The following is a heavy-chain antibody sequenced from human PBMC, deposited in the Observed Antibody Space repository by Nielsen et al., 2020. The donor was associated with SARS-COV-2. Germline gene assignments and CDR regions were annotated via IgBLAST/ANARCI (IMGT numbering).Heavy chain of an antibody. Sequence: GESLKISCAASGFTFSNAWMSWVRQAPGKGLEWVGRIKSKTDGGTTDYAAPVKGRFTISRDDSRNTLSLQMNSLKTDDTAVYYCSTDPNGGNDYWGQGTLVTVSS. CDR3: STDPNGGNDY. CDR1: GFTFSNAW. V-gene: IGHV3-15*01. CDR2: IKSKTDGGTT. D-gene: IGHD4-23*01. J-gene: IGHJ4*02.